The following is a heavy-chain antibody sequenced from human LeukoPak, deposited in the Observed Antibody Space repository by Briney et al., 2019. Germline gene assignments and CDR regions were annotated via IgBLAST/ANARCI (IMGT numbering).Heavy chain of an antibody. CDR2: ISSSITTL. V-gene: IGHV3-48*01. CDR1: GFTFSSYS. CDR3: ARRAMRPGIYFDS. D-gene: IGHD6-13*01. J-gene: IGHJ4*02. Sequence: GGSLRLSCAGSGFTFSSYSMIWVGQAPGKGLEWVSYISSSITTLYYSDSVRGRFTISRDNAKNSLYLQMHSLTAEDTAVYYCARRAMRPGIYFDSWGQGTLVTASS.